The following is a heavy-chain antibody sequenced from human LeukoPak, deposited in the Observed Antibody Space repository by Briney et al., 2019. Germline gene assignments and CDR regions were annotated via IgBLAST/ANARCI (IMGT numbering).Heavy chain of an antibody. CDR3: ARGGYYYYGMDV. CDR1: GFTFSSYA. V-gene: IGHV3-30-3*01. Sequence: PGRSLRLSCAASGFTFSSYAMHWVRQAPGKGLEWVAVISYDGSNKYYADSVKGRFTISRDNSKNTLYLQMNSLRAEDTAVYYCARGGYYYYGMDVWGQGTTVTVSS. CDR2: ISYDGSNK. J-gene: IGHJ6*02.